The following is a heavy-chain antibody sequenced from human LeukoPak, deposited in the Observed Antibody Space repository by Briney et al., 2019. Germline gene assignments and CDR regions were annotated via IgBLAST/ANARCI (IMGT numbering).Heavy chain of an antibody. CDR2: ISYDGSNK. D-gene: IGHD6-19*01. Sequence: GGSLRLSCAASGFTFGSYAMHWVRQAPGKGLEWVAVISYDGSNKYYADSVKGRFTISRDNSKNTLYLQMNSLRAEDTAVYYCSRIAVAGLYFDYGGQGTLVTVSS. J-gene: IGHJ4*02. CDR3: SRIAVAGLYFDY. V-gene: IGHV3-30*04. CDR1: GFTFGSYA.